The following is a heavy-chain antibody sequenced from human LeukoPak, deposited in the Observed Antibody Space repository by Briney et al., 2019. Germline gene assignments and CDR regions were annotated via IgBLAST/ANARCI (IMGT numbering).Heavy chain of an antibody. Sequence: GGSLRLSCAASGFTVSSNYMIWVRQAPGKGLEWVSLISWDGGSTYYADSVKGRFTISRDNSKSSLYLQMNSLRAEDTALYYCAKDTARRHYYDSSAHFDYWGQGTLVTVSS. CDR2: ISWDGGST. CDR3: AKDTARRHYYDSSAHFDY. J-gene: IGHJ4*02. CDR1: GFTVSSNY. V-gene: IGHV3-43D*03. D-gene: IGHD3-22*01.